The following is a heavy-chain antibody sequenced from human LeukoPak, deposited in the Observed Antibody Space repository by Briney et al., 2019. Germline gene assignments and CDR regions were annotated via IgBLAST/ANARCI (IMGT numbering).Heavy chain of an antibody. J-gene: IGHJ3*01. V-gene: IGHV1-69*13. CDR3: ARALGVANNDPFDV. Sequence: ASVKVSCKGSGGTFNSHALSWVRQAPGQGLEWMGTIIPIFGTTNSAQKFQGRVTITADESTNTAYMDLSSLRSDDTAVYYCARALGVANNDPFDVWGQGTKVIVTP. CDR1: GGTFNSHA. D-gene: IGHD5-12*01. CDR2: IIPIFGTT.